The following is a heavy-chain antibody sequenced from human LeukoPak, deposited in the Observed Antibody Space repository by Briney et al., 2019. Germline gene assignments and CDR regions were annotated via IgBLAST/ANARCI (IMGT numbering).Heavy chain of an antibody. J-gene: IGHJ4*02. CDR3: ARDWGDDSGLDY. CDR2: ISSSSSYI. CDR1: GFTFSSYS. D-gene: IGHD3-22*01. Sequence: GESLRLSCAASGFTFSSYSMNWVRQAPGKGLDWVSSISSSSSYIYYADSVKGRFTISRDNGKNSLYLQMNSLRAEDTAVYYCARDWGDDSGLDYWGQGTLVTVSS. V-gene: IGHV3-21*01.